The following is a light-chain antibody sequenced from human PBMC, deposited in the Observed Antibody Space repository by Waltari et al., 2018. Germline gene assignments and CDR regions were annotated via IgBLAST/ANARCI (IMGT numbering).Light chain of an antibody. J-gene: IGLJ3*02. CDR2: HVT. CDR3: SSYTITYTRV. CDR1: SSDIGANNY. Sequence: QSALTQPASVSGSPGQSITISCTGTSSDIGANNYVSWYRQHPGKAPKLSLYHVTTRPSGVSNRFSGSKSGNTASLTISGLQAEDEADYLCSSYTITYTRVFGGGTKLTVL. V-gene: IGLV2-14*01.